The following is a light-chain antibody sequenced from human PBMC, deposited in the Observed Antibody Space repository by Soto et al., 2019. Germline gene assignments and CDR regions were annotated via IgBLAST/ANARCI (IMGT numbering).Light chain of an antibody. J-gene: IGLJ3*02. V-gene: IGLV1-47*01. CDR1: SSNIGSSH. CDR2: RNN. CDR3: AAWDDSLSGHWV. Sequence: QSVLTQPPSASGTPGQRVTISCSGSSSNIGSSHVYWYQQLPGTAPKLLIYRNNHRPSGVPDRFSGSKSGTSASLAISGLRSEDEADYYCAAWDDSLSGHWVFGGGTKLTVL.